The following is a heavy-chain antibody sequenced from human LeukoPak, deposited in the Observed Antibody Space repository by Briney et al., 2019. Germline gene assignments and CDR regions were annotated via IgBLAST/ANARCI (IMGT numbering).Heavy chain of an antibody. Sequence: GGSLRLSCAASGFTVSSNYMSWVSQAPGKGLEWVSVIYSGGSTYYADSVKGRFTISRHNSKNTLYLQMNSLRAEDTAVYYCALLRYFDWSYGMDVWGQGTTVTVSS. D-gene: IGHD3-9*01. CDR3: ALLRYFDWSYGMDV. J-gene: IGHJ6*02. V-gene: IGHV3-53*04. CDR2: IYSGGST. CDR1: GFTVSSNY.